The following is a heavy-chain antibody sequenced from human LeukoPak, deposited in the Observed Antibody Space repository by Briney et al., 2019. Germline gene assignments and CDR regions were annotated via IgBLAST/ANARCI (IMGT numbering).Heavy chain of an antibody. J-gene: IGHJ4*02. D-gene: IGHD3-16*01. CDR1: GFTFSTYS. CDR3: ARDANDYACPRDY. CDR2: ISTSRSII. Sequence: GGSLRLSCAASGFTFSTYSMNWVRQAPGKGLEWVSYISTSRSIIYYADSVKGRFTISRDNAKSSLYLQMDSLRAEDTAVYYCARDANDYACPRDYGGQGTLVTVS. V-gene: IGHV3-48*01.